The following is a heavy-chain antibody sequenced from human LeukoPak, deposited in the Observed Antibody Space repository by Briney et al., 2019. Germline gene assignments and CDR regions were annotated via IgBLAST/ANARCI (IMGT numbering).Heavy chain of an antibody. D-gene: IGHD5-24*01. Sequence: SQTLSLTCAVSGVSISSGGYSWSWIRQPPGKGLEWIGYIYHSGSTYYDPSLKSRVTISVDRSKNQFSLKLSSVTAADTAVYYCARGRRWLQFTFDYWGQGTLVTVSS. V-gene: IGHV4-30-2*01. CDR3: ARGRRWLQFTFDY. CDR1: GVSISSGGYS. CDR2: IYHSGST. J-gene: IGHJ4*02.